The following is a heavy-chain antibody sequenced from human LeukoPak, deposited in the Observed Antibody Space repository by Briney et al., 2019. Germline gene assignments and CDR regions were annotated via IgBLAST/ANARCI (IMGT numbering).Heavy chain of an antibody. V-gene: IGHV3-7*01. CDR1: GFTFTNFW. CDR2: IKQDGGAK. J-gene: IGHJ4*02. D-gene: IGHD4-17*01. CDR3: ARGLRTVTPLPLDY. Sequence: GGSLRLSCAASGFTFTNFWMNWLRQAPGKGLEWVANIKQDGGAKNYVDSVKGRFTISRDNAKNSLYLQMNNLRVEDTAVYYCARGLRTVTPLPLDYWGQGTLVTVSS.